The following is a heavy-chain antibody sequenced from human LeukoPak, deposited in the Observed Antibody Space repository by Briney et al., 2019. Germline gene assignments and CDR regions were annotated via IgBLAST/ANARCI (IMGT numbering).Heavy chain of an antibody. CDR3: ARGPPPDFDC. J-gene: IGHJ4*02. CDR1: GGSISSSSYY. CDR2: VFYNGAT. Sequence: SETLSLTCTVSGGSISSSSYYWGWIRQPPGKGLEWIGTVFYNGATQYSPSLRSRVTISIDTSTNQFSLKLTSVTAADTALYYCARGPPPDFDCWGQGTLVTVSS. V-gene: IGHV4-39*07.